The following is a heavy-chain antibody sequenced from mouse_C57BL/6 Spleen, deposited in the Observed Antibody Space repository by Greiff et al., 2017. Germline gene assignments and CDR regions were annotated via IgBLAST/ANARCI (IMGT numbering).Heavy chain of an antibody. D-gene: IGHD1-1*01. CDR1: GFTFSDYG. V-gene: IGHV5-17*01. J-gene: IGHJ4*01. CDR3: AKTYGRAMDY. CDR2: ISSGSSTI. Sequence: EVMLVESGGGLVKPGGSLKLSCAASGFTFSDYGMHWVRQAPEKGLEWVAYISSGSSTIYYADTVKGRFTISRDNAKNTLFLQMTSLRSEDTAMYYCAKTYGRAMDYWGQGTSVTVSS.